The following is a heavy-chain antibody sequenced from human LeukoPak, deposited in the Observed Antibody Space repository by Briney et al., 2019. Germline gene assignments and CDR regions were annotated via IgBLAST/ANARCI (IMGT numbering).Heavy chain of an antibody. V-gene: IGHV4-59*01. CDR3: ARGWLRSDY. CDR1: GGSISSYY. D-gene: IGHD5-12*01. J-gene: IGHJ4*02. CDR2: IYYSGST. Sequence: ETLSLTCTVSGGSISSYYWSWIRQPPGKGLEWIGYIYYSGSTNYNPSLKSRVTISVDTSKNQFSLKLSSVTAADTAVYYCARGWLRSDYWGQGTLVTVSS.